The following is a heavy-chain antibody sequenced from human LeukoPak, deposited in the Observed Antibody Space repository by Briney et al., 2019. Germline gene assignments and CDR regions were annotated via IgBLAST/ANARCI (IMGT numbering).Heavy chain of an antibody. CDR2: ISGSGGST. Sequence: GGSLRLSCAASGFTFSSYAMSWVRRAPGKGLEWVSAISGSGGSTYYADSVKGRFTISRDNSKNTLYLQMNSLRAEDTAVYYCAKFPTIVVAPRVYFDYWGQGTLVTVSS. D-gene: IGHD3-22*01. CDR3: AKFPTIVVAPRVYFDY. V-gene: IGHV3-23*01. J-gene: IGHJ4*02. CDR1: GFTFSSYA.